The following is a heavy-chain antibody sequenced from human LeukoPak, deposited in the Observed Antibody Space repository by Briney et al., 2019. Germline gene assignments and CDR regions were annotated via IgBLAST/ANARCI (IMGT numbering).Heavy chain of an antibody. CDR3: AKDGYNWIAFDD. V-gene: IGHV3-23*01. CDR1: GFTFSSYA. CDR2: ISGTGFTT. J-gene: IGHJ4*02. D-gene: IGHD1-20*01. Sequence: QAGGSLRLSCAASGFTFSSYAMSWVRQAPGKGLEWVAYISGTGFTTYYADPVKGRFTISSDSSKNTLFLQMNSLRAEDTAIYYCAKDGYNWIAFDDWGQGTLVTVSS.